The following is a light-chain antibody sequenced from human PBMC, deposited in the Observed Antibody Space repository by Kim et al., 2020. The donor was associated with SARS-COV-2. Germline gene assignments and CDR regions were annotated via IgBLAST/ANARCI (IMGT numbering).Light chain of an antibody. V-gene: IGLV1-44*01. Sequence: GQQVTISWSGSRSNIGRNGVTWYHLLPGTAPRLLIYSDDERPSGVPDRFSGSKSGTSASLAISGLQSEDEADYYCATWDDSLTGPVFGGGTQLTVL. CDR1: RSNIGRNG. CDR2: SDD. J-gene: IGLJ3*02. CDR3: ATWDDSLTGPV.